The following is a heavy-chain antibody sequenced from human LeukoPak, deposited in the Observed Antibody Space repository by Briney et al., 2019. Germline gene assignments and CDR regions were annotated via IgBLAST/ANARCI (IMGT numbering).Heavy chain of an antibody. V-gene: IGHV4-61*02. J-gene: IGHJ4*02. CDR1: NGSISSGSYY. Sequence: PSQTLSLTCTVSNGSISSGSYYWSWIRQPAGKGLEWIGRIYTSGGTSYNPSLKSRVTISVDTSKNQFSLKLNSVTAADTAVYYCARVTGYMTEDYFDYWGQGTLITVSS. D-gene: IGHD6-13*01. CDR2: IYTSGGT. CDR3: ARVTGYMTEDYFDY.